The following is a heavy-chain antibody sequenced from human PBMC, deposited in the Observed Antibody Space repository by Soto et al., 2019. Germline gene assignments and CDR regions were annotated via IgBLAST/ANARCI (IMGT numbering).Heavy chain of an antibody. Sequence: EVQLLDSGGGLVRPGTSLRLSCAASGFTFSNYGMSWVRQAPGKGLEWVSAISGSGSSTYYADSVKGRFTISRDNSRNTLSLQTNSLRVEDTAIYYCAKNGGSSSTWCYPFDSWGQGTLVTVSS. V-gene: IGHV3-23*01. D-gene: IGHD6-13*01. CDR3: AKNGGSSSTWCYPFDS. J-gene: IGHJ4*02. CDR2: ISGSGSST. CDR1: GFTFSNYG.